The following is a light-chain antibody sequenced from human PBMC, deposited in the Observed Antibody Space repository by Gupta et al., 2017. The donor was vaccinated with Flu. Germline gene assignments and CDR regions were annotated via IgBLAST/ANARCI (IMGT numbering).Light chain of an antibody. CDR1: QIVSNSY. J-gene: IGKJ4*01. CDR2: GAS. V-gene: IGKV3-20*01. Sequence: EILLTQSPGTLSLSPRQRATLSCRASQIVSNSYLAWYQQTPGQAPRLLIYGASNRATGIPDRFSGTGSGTDFTLTISRLEPEDFAVYYCQQYGTSPLTFGGGTKVEIK. CDR3: QQYGTSPLT.